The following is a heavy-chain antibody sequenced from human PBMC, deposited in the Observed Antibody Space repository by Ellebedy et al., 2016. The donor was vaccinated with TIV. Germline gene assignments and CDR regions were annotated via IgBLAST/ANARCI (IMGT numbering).Heavy chain of an antibody. CDR2: IYQDGSDK. D-gene: IGHD4-17*01. V-gene: IGHV3-7*01. CDR3: ARRASYGDYAVQVNPWFDP. J-gene: IGHJ5*02. CDR1: GFSFRSYW. Sequence: GESLKISCAASGFSFRSYWMSWVRQAPGKGLEWVANIYQDGSDKYYVDSVKGRFTISRDNAKNSLFLQMNSLRVEDTAVYYCARRASYGDYAVQVNPWFDPWGQGTLVTVSS.